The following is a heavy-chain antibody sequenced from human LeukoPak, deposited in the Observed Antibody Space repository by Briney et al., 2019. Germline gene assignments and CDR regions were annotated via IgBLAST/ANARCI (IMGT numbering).Heavy chain of an antibody. V-gene: IGHV3-30-3*01. D-gene: IGHD2-21*02. CDR2: ISYDGSNK. Sequence: PGGSLRLSCAASGLTFSSYAMHWVRQAPGKGLEWVAVISYDGSNKYYADSVKGRFTISRDNSKNTLYLQMNSLRAEDTAVYYCARGLPTYYYGMDVWGQGTTVTVSS. CDR3: ARGLPTYYYGMDV. CDR1: GLTFSSYA. J-gene: IGHJ6*02.